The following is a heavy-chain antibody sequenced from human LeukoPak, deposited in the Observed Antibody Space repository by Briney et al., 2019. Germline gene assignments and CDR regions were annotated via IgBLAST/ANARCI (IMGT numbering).Heavy chain of an antibody. CDR2: IFHTGST. Sequence: PSETLSLTCTVSGGSISSGGYYWSWIRQPPGKGLEWIGYIFHTGSTYYNLSLKGRVTISVDRSKNQFSLNLKFVTAADTAIYYCARGVGALYWGQGTMVTVSS. D-gene: IGHD1-26*01. CDR3: ARGVGALY. V-gene: IGHV4-30-2*01. CDR1: GGSISSGGYY. J-gene: IGHJ3*01.